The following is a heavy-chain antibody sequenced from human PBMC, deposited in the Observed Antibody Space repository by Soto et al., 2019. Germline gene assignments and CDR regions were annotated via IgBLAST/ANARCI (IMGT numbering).Heavy chain of an antibody. CDR2: ISSSSNNI. D-gene: IGHD3-3*01. CDR1: GFTFSSYR. V-gene: IGHV3-48*02. Sequence: EVQLVESGGGLVQPGGSLRLSCAASGFTFSSYRMNWVRQAPGKGLECVSYISSSSNNIYYADSVKGRFTISRDNAKNSLYLQLNSLRDEDTAVYYCARADFSIKYWGQGTLVTVSS. J-gene: IGHJ4*02. CDR3: ARADFSIKY.